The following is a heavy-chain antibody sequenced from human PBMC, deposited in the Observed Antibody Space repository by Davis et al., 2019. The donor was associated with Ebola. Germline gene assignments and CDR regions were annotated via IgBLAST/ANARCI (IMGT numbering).Heavy chain of an antibody. CDR1: GSTFDDYA. V-gene: IGHV3-9*01. J-gene: IGHJ4*02. CDR3: AKRVSRMQQLVPFDY. CDR2: ISWNSCSI. Sequence: PGGSLTLSCAASGSTFDDYAMYWVRHAPGKGLEWVSGISWNSCSIGYADSVKGRFTISRDNAKNSLYLQMNSLRAEDTALYYCAKRVSRMQQLVPFDYWGQGTLVTVSS. D-gene: IGHD6-13*01.